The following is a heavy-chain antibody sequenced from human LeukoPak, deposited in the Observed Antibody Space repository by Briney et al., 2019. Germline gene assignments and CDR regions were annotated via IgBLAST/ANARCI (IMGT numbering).Heavy chain of an antibody. CDR3: ASPGAAMESAFDY. D-gene: IGHD5-18*01. CDR1: GGTFSSYA. CDR2: INPNSGGT. Sequence: ASVKVSCKASGGTFSSYAISWVRQAPGQGLEWMGWINPNSGGTNYAQKFQGWVTMTRDTSISTAYMELSRLRSDDTAVYYCASPGAAMESAFDYWGQGALLTVSS. V-gene: IGHV1-2*04. J-gene: IGHJ4*02.